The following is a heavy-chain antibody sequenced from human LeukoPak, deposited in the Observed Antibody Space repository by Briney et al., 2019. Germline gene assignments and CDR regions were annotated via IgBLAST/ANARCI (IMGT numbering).Heavy chain of an antibody. CDR3: ARRGNYLYYFDY. V-gene: IGHV1-18*01. J-gene: IGHJ4*02. Sequence: ASVKVSCKASGYTFTSYGISWVREAPGQGLEWMGWISAYNGNTNYAQKLQGRVTMTTDTSTSTTYMELRSLRSDDTAVYYCARRGNYLYYFDYWGQGTLVTVSS. D-gene: IGHD1-7*01. CDR1: GYTFTSYG. CDR2: ISAYNGNT.